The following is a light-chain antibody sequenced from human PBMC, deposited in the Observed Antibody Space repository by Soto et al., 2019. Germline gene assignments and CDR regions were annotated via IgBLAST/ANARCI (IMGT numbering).Light chain of an antibody. J-gene: IGKJ4*01. Sequence: DIVLTQSPATLSLSPGERATLSCRASQSVSNYVAWYQQKPGQAPRLLIYDTSHRASDAPVRFSGSGSGTDFALSISSLKPEDFALYYCQQRGNWPPTFGGGTKVEIK. V-gene: IGKV3-11*01. CDR3: QQRGNWPPT. CDR2: DTS. CDR1: QSVSNY.